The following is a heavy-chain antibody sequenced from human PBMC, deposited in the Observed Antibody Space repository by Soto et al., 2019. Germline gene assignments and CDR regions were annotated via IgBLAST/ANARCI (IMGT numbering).Heavy chain of an antibody. V-gene: IGHV4-31*03. CDR2: ISYSGST. Sequence: SETLSLTCTVSGGSISSGGYYWGWIRQPPGKGLEWIGYISYSGSTDYNPSLESRFTISVATSKNQFSLELSSVTAAATAVYFCARVVSRGCYLLDYWGQGTLVTVSS. D-gene: IGHD2-15*01. J-gene: IGHJ4*02. CDR3: ARVVSRGCYLLDY. CDR1: GGSISSGGYY.